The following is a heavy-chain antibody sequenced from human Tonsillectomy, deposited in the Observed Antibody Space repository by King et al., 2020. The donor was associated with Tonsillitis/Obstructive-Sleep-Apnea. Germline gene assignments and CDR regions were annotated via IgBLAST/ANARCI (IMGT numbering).Heavy chain of an antibody. CDR2: ISYDGSNK. V-gene: IGHV3-30*04. D-gene: IGHD6-19*01. J-gene: IGHJ6*02. Sequence: VQLVESGGGVVQPGRSLRLSCAASGFTFSSYAMHWVRQAPGKGLEWVAVISYDGSNKYYADSVKGRFTISRDNSKNTLYLQMNSLRAEDTAVYYCARGGLWLVLNYYCGMDVWGQGTTVTVSS. CDR1: GFTFSSYA. CDR3: ARGGLWLVLNYYCGMDV.